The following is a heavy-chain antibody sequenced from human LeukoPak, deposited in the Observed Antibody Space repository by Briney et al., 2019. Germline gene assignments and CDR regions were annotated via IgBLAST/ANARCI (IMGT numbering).Heavy chain of an antibody. D-gene: IGHD3-22*01. J-gene: IGHJ4*01. CDR2: IKQDESEK. V-gene: IGHV3-7*01. CDR3: AKDNHYYDSSSYYYYFDY. Sequence: PGGSLRLSCAASGFTFSDYWMSWVRQAPGKGLEWVANIKQDESEKYYVDSVKGRFTISRDNAKNSLYLQMNSLRAEDTAVYYCAKDNHYYDSSSYYYYFDYWGHGTLVTGSS. CDR1: GFTFSDYW.